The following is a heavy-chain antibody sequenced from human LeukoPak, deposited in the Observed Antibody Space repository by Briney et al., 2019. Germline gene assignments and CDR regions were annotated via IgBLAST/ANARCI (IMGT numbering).Heavy chain of an antibody. J-gene: IGHJ4*02. CDR1: GFMFHDYA. CDR3: ARVRSGSYYEIDY. V-gene: IGHV3-43*02. Sequence: PGGSPGLSCAAPGFMFHDYAIHWVRQAPGKGLEWVSLISGDGGSTFYADSVKGRFTISRDNSKNTLYLQMNSLRAEDTAVYYCARVRSGSYYEIDYWGQGTLVTVSS. CDR2: ISGDGGST. D-gene: IGHD1-26*01.